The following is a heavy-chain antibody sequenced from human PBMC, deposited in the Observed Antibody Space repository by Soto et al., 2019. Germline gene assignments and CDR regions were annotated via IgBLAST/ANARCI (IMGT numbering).Heavy chain of an antibody. J-gene: IGHJ4*02. CDR3: ARGRDGGAAN. V-gene: IGHV4-34*01. Sequence: QVQLQQWDAGLLKPSETLSLTCAVYGGSFSGYYWSWIRQPPGKGLEWIGEINPSGSTNYTPSLKSRGTMSGDTPKTQFSLKLTSMTAADTAVYYCARGRDGGAANWGQGTLVTVSS. CDR1: GGSFSGYY. CDR2: INPSGST. D-gene: IGHD4-17*01.